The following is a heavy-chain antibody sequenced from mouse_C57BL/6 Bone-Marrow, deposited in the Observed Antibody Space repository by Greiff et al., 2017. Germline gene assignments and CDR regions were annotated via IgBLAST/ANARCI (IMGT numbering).Heavy chain of an antibody. CDR1: GYSITSGYD. J-gene: IGHJ1*03. CDR3: ARGHYYGSSHWYFDV. D-gene: IGHD1-1*01. V-gene: IGHV3-1*01. Sequence: DVQLQESGPGMVKPSQSLSLTCTVTGYSITSGYDWHWIRHFPGNKLEWMGYISYSGSTNYNPSLKSRISITHDTSKNHFFLKLNSVTTEDTATYYCARGHYYGSSHWYFDVWGTGTTVTVSS. CDR2: ISYSGST.